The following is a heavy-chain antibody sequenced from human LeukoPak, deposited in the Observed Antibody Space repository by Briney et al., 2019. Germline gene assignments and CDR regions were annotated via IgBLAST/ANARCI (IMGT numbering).Heavy chain of an antibody. CDR1: GYTFTSYY. V-gene: IGHV1-46*01. Sequence: ASVKVSCKASGYTFTSYYMHWVRQAPGQGLEWMGIINPSGGSTSYAQKFQGRVTMTRDTSTSTVYMELSSLRSEDTAVYHCARDSVVPAAMGNFDYWGQGTLVTVSS. CDR2: INPSGGST. CDR3: ARDSVVPAAMGNFDY. D-gene: IGHD2-2*01. J-gene: IGHJ4*02.